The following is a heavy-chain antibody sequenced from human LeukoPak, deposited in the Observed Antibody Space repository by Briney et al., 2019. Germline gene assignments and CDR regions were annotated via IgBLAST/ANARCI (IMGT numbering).Heavy chain of an antibody. D-gene: IGHD2-8*02. Sequence: SQTLSLTCTVSGGSISCGDYYWSWIRQPPGKGLKWIGYIYYSGSTYYNSSLKSRVTISVDTSKNQFSLRLSSVTAADTAVYYCARIGDTGGYFNYWGQGTLVTVSS. CDR2: IYYSGST. J-gene: IGHJ4*02. CDR1: GGSISCGDYY. V-gene: IGHV4-30-4*01. CDR3: ARIGDTGGYFNY.